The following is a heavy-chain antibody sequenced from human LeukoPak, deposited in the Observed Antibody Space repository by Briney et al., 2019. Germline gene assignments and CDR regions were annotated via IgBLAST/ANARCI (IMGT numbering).Heavy chain of an antibody. CDR3: ARALHNSRIVVVPDAFYAPGY. J-gene: IGHJ4*02. CDR2: ISSSGSTI. CDR1: GFTFSDYY. V-gene: IGHV3-11*01. D-gene: IGHD2-2*01. Sequence: GGSLRLSCAASGFTFSDYYMSWIRQAPGKGLEWVSYISSSGSTIYYADSVKGRFTISRDNAKNSLYLQMNSLRAEDTAVYYCARALHNSRIVVVPDAFYAPGYWGQGTLVTVSS.